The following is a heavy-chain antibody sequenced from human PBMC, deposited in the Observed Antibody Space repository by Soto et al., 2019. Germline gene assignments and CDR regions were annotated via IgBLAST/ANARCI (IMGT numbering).Heavy chain of an antibody. D-gene: IGHD2-8*01. CDR1: GFTFSDYY. V-gene: IGHV3-11*01. CDR2: ISSRSSTI. J-gene: IGHJ4*02. Sequence: QVQLVESGGGLVKPGGSLRLSCAASGFTFSDYYMSWIRQAPGKGLEWVSYISSRSSTIFYADSVKGRFTISRDNVKNSLYLQMNSLRAADTPVYDCASRTIGAIFVYWGQGILDTVSS. CDR3: ASRTIGAIFVY.